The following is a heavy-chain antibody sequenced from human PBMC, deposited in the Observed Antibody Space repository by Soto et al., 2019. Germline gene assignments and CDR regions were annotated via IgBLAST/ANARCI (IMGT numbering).Heavy chain of an antibody. D-gene: IGHD3-10*02. CDR3: AKLVRDDVRRSDLDH. Sequence: SETLSLTCTVSGDSITASYSNWAWIRQPPGKGLEWIGTFYYSGTTSQNPPLRSRITISGDTSRNQFSMNLRSVTAADSGVSYCAKLVRDDVRRSDLDHWGQGTLVTVSS. CDR2: FYYSGTT. J-gene: IGHJ4*02. CDR1: GDSITASYSN. V-gene: IGHV4-39*01.